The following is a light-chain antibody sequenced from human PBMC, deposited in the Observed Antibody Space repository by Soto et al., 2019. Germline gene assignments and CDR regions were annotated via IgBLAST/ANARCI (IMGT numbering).Light chain of an antibody. J-gene: IGKJ3*01. CDR3: QQYGNSPRIT. CDR1: QIIAGSY. Sequence: EIVLTQSPGTLSLSPGERATLSCKASQIIAGSYLAWFQQKPGQAPRLLIYGASTRATDIPDRFSGRGSGTDFTLTISRLEPEDFAVYFCQQYGNSPRITFGPGTIVDVK. CDR2: GAS. V-gene: IGKV3-20*01.